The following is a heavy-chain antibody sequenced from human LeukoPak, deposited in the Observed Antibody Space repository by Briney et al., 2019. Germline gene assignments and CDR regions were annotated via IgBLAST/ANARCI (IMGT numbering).Heavy chain of an antibody. V-gene: IGHV3-21*01. D-gene: IGHD2-2*02. CDR2: ISSSSSYI. Sequence: GGSLRLSCAASGFTFSSYIMNWVRQAPGKGLEWVTSISSSSSYIYYADSVKGRFTISRDNAKDSLSLQMNSLRAEDTAVYYCARDLRHIVVVPAAIRGSRHAFDIWGQGTMVTVSS. CDR3: ARDLRHIVVVPAAIRGSRHAFDI. J-gene: IGHJ3*02. CDR1: GFTFSSYI.